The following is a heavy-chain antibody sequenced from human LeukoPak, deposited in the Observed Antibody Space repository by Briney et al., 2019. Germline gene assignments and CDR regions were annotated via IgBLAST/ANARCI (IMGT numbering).Heavy chain of an antibody. V-gene: IGHV3-74*01. J-gene: IGHJ4*02. CDR2: ISGDGSST. CDR3: ARDIAVAGNYFDY. D-gene: IGHD6-19*01. Sequence: PGGSLRLSCAASGFTLSNNWMHWVRQAPGQGLEWLSRISGDGSSTTYADSVKGRFIISRDNAKNTLYLQMNSLRAEDTALYFWARDIAVAGNYFDYWGQGTLVTVSS. CDR1: GFTLSNNW.